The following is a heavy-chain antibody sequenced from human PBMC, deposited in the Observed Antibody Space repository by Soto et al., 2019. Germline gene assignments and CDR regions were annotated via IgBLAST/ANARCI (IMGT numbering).Heavy chain of an antibody. CDR1: GFTFSSYS. V-gene: IGHV3-21*02. D-gene: IGHD5-12*01. CDR2: ITGSSSYI. Sequence: EVQLVESGGGLVKPWGSLRLSCTASGFTFSSYSMNWVRQAPGKGLEWVSSITGSSSYILYADSVKGRFTISRDNGKNSLFLQMNSLRAEDTAVYYCARDLQMATIRGGDYWGQGALVTVSS. J-gene: IGHJ4*02. CDR3: ARDLQMATIRGGDY.